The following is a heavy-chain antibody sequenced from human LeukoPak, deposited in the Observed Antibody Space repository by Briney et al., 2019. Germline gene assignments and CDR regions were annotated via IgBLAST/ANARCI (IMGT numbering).Heavy chain of an antibody. Sequence: GGSLRLSCAASGFTFNNYWMSWVRQAPGKGLEWVANIKQDGSEKYYVDSVKGRFTISRDNAKNSLYLQMNSLRAEDTAVYYCARDHEGYYYDSSGYFGYWGQGTLVTVSS. V-gene: IGHV3-7*01. CDR3: ARDHEGYYYDSSGYFGY. J-gene: IGHJ4*02. CDR2: IKQDGSEK. CDR1: GFTFNNYW. D-gene: IGHD3-22*01.